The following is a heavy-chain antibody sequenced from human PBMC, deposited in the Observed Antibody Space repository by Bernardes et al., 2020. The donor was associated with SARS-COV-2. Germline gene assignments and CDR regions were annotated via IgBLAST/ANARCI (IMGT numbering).Heavy chain of an antibody. CDR1: GGSISSYY. CDR3: ARQRADYDFWSGYYRRGNWFDP. CDR2: MYYSGST. Sequence: SETLSLTCTVSGGSISSYYWSWIRQPPGKGLEWIGSMYYSGSTNYDPSLKSRVTISVDTSKNQFSLKLSSVTAADTAVYYCARQRADYDFWSGYYRRGNWFDPWGQGTLVTVSS. J-gene: IGHJ5*02. D-gene: IGHD3-3*01. V-gene: IGHV4-59*08.